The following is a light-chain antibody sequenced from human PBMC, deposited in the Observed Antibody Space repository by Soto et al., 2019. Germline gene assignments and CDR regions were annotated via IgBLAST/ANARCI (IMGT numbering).Light chain of an antibody. CDR2: AAS. CDR3: QQSYNSPQT. Sequence: DIQMTQSPCALSASMGDGVTITFLASQSISIWLAWYQQKPGKAPKLLIYAASSLESGVPSRFSGSGSGTEFTLTISSLQPEDFATYSCQQSYNSPQTFGRGTKVDIK. J-gene: IGKJ1*01. V-gene: IGKV1-5*03. CDR1: QSISIW.